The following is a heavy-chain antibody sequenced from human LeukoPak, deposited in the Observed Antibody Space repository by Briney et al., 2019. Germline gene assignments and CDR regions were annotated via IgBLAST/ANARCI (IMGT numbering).Heavy chain of an antibody. D-gene: IGHD3-9*01. J-gene: IGHJ4*02. V-gene: IGHV3-23*01. CDR2: ISGSGGST. CDR3: AKDHHYDILTDYYYY. Sequence: GGSLRLSCAASGFTFSSYAMSWVRQAPGKGLEWVSAISGSGGSTYYADSVKGRFTISRDNSKNTLYLQMNSLRAEDTAVYYCAKDHHYDILTDYYYYWGQGTLVTVSS. CDR1: GFTFSSYA.